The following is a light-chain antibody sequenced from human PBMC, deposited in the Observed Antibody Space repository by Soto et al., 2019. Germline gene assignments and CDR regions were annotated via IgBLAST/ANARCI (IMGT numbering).Light chain of an antibody. V-gene: IGKV3-15*01. CDR1: QSVSSN. CDR3: QRHKNRTPTYT. CDR2: GAS. Sequence: EIVMTQSPATLSVSPGERATLSCRASQSVSSNLAWYQQKPGQAPRLLIYGASTRATGIPARFSGSGSGTEFTLTISSVQSEDFAFYVCQRHKNRTPTYTFGRGTKLEIK. J-gene: IGKJ2*01.